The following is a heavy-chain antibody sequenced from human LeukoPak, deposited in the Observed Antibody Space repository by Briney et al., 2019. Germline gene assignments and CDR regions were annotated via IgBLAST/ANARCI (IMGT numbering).Heavy chain of an antibody. J-gene: IGHJ5*01. CDR2: INHSGST. CDR3: ARSYSTTSYTWFDS. D-gene: IGHD6-13*01. CDR1: GGSFSGYY. V-gene: IGHV4-34*01. Sequence: SETLSLTCAVSGGSFSGYYWSWIRQPPGKGLEWIGQINHSGSTNYNPSLKSRVTMSVDTSKNQFSPKVSSVTAADTALYYCARSYSTTSYTWFDSWGQGTLVTVSS.